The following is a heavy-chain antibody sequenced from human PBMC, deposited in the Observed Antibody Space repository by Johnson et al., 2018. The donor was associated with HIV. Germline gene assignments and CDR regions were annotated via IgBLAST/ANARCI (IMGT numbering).Heavy chain of an antibody. CDR3: ARDRRYYGSSGYYHDAFDI. J-gene: IGHJ3*02. CDR2: IKQDGSEK. D-gene: IGHD3-22*01. Sequence: VQLVESGGGLVQPGGSLRLSCAASGFTFSDYYMSWIRQAPWKGLEWVANIKQDGSEKYYADSVKGRFTISSDNSKNTLYLQMNSLRADDTAVYFCARDRRYYGSSGYYHDAFDIWCQVTMVTVSS. CDR1: GFTFSDYY. V-gene: IGHV3-7*01.